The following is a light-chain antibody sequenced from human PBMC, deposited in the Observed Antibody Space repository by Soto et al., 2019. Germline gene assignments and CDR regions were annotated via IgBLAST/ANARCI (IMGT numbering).Light chain of an antibody. CDR1: QGISDY. V-gene: IGKV1-27*01. CDR2: AAS. Sequence: DIQMTQSPSSLSAFLGDRATITCRASQGISDYLVWYQQKPGQAPKLLIYAASTLQPGVPPRFSGTGSGTDFTLTISSLQPEDVATYYCQNYSSSPFTFGPGTKVDIK. J-gene: IGKJ3*01. CDR3: QNYSSSPFT.